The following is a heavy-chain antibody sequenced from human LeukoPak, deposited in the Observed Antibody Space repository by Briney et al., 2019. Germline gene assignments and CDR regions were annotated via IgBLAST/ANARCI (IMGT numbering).Heavy chain of an antibody. J-gene: IGHJ3*02. D-gene: IGHD3-22*01. CDR3: ARGLNYYDSSGYYRVRAFDI. V-gene: IGHV3-30-3*01. CDR2: ISYDGSNK. CDR1: GFTFSSYA. Sequence: QPGGSLRLSCAASGFTFSSYAMHWVRQAPGKGLEWVAVISYDGSNKYYADSVKGRFTISRDNSKNTLYLQMNSLRAEDTAVYYCARGLNYYDSSGYYRVRAFDIWGQGTMVTVSS.